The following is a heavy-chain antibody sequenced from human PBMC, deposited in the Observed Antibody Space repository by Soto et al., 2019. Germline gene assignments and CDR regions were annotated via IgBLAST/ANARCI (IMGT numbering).Heavy chain of an antibody. CDR3: AKDLIAARFSHGAFDI. CDR2: ISGSGGST. D-gene: IGHD6-6*01. J-gene: IGHJ3*02. V-gene: IGHV3-23*01. CDR1: GFTFSSYA. Sequence: GGSLRLSCAASGFTFSSYAMSWVRQAPGKGLEWVSAISGSGGSTYYADSVKGRFTISRDNSKNTLYLQMNSLRAEDTAVYYCAKDLIAARFSHGAFDIWGQGTMVTVSS.